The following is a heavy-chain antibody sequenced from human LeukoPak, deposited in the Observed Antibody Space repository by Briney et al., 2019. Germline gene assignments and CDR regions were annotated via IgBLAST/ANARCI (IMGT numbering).Heavy chain of an antibody. V-gene: IGHV1-2*02. D-gene: IGHD2-2*01. CDR2: INPNSGGT. Sequence: ASVKVSCKASGYTFTGYYMHWVPQAPGQGLEWMGWINPNSGGTNYAQKFQGRVTMTRDTSISTAYMELSRLRSDDTAVYYCARARTRMPNWFDPWGQGTLVTVSS. J-gene: IGHJ5*02. CDR1: GYTFTGYY. CDR3: ARARTRMPNWFDP.